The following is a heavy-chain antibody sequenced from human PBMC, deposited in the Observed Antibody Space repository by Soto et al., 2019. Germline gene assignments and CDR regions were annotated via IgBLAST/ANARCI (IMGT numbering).Heavy chain of an antibody. CDR2: IIPILGIA. CDR3: ASDSLSSIAAAGSGP. Sequence: QVQLVQSGAEVKKPGSSVKVSCKASGGTFSSYTISWVRQAPGQGLEWMGRIIPILGIANSAQKFQGRVTIXXDXATXTACMELSRRRSEDTAVYYCASDSLSSIAAAGSGPWGQGNLVTVSS. CDR1: GGTFSSYT. V-gene: IGHV1-69*02. D-gene: IGHD6-13*01. J-gene: IGHJ5*02.